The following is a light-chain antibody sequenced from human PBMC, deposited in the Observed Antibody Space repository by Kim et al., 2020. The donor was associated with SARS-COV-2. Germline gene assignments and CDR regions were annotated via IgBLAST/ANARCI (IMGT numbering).Light chain of an antibody. CDR3: QVWDSSSDHRGV. CDR2: YDS. J-gene: IGLJ3*02. CDR1: NIGSKS. Sequence: SYELTQPPSVSVAPGKTARITSGGNNIGSKSVHWYQQKPAQAPVLVIYYDSDRPSGIPERFSGSNSGNTATLTISRVEAGDEADYYCQVWDSSSDHRGVFGGGTQLTVL. V-gene: IGLV3-21*04.